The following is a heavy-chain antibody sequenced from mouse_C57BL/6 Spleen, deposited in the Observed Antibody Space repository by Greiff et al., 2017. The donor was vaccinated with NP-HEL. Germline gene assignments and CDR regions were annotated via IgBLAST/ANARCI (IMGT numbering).Heavy chain of an antibody. CDR3: ARWVDSSGYFDY. V-gene: IGHV1-54*01. D-gene: IGHD3-2*02. J-gene: IGHJ2*01. Sequence: QVQLQQSGAELVRPGTSVKVSCKASGYAFTNYLIEWVKQRPGQGLEWIGVINPGSGGTNYNEKFKGKATLTADKSSSTAYMQLSSLTSEDSAVYFCARWVDSSGYFDYWGQGTTLTVSS. CDR2: INPGSGGT. CDR1: GYAFTNYL.